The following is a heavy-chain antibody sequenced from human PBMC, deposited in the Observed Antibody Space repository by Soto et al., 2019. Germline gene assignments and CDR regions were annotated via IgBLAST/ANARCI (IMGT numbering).Heavy chain of an antibody. CDR3: AKDHDSSGYYYDYYYYYYGMDV. J-gene: IGHJ6*02. D-gene: IGHD3-22*01. V-gene: IGHV3-23*01. CDR1: GFTFSSYA. CDR2: ISGSGGST. Sequence: GGSLRLACAASGFTFSSYAMSWVRKAQGKGLEWVSAISGSGGSTYYADSVKGRFTISRDNSKNTLYLQMNSLRAEDTAAYYCAKDHDSSGYYYDYYYYYYGMDVWGQGTTVTV.